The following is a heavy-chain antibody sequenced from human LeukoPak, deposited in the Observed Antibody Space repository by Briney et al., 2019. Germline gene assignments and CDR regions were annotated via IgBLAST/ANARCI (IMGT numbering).Heavy chain of an antibody. CDR2: IKQDGSEK. J-gene: IGHJ4*02. CDR1: GFTFSSYW. V-gene: IGHV3-7*03. Sequence: GGSLRLSCAASGFTFSSYWMSWVRQAPGKGLEWVANIKQDGSEKYYVDSVKGRFTISRDNAKNSLYLQMNSLRAEDTAVYYCARVQSYYGDPIDYWGQGTLVTVSS. CDR3: ARVQSYYGDPIDY. D-gene: IGHD4-17*01.